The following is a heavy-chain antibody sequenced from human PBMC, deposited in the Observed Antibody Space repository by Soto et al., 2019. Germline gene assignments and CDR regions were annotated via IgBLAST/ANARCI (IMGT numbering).Heavy chain of an antibody. D-gene: IGHD3-10*01. CDR2: IWYDGSNK. CDR1: GFTLSSYG. V-gene: IGHV3-33*01. CDR3: ARDLSGYYYGMDV. Sequence: GGSLRLSCAASGFTLSSYGMHWVRQAPGKGLEWVAVIWYDGSNKYYADSVKGRFTISRDNSKNTLYLQMNSLRAEDTAVYYCARDLSGYYYGMDVWGQGTTVTVSS. J-gene: IGHJ6*02.